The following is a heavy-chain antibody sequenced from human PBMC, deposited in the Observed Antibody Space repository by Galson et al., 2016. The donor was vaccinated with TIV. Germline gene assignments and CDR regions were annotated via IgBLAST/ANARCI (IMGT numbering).Heavy chain of an antibody. V-gene: IGHV3-23*01. CDR2: VSGSGDST. J-gene: IGHJ6*02. D-gene: IGHD4-23*01. CDR1: GFTLRNYV. Sequence: SLRLSCAASGFTLRNYVMSWVRRAPGKGLEWVSVVSGSGDSTYYADSVRGRFIISRDNSKNTLDLQMNSLRPEDTAVYYCAKRRVLTPKYQYNYGMDVWGQGTTVTVSS. CDR3: AKRRVLTPKYQYNYGMDV.